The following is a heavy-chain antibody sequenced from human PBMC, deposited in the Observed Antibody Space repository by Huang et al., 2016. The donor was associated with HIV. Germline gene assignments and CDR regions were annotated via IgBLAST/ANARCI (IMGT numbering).Heavy chain of an antibody. CDR1: RFTFSNYA. CDR2: ISYEGRNK. D-gene: IGHD5-12*01. Sequence: QVQLVESGGGVVQPGRSLRLSCAASRFTFSNYAMHWVRQAPGKGLERVAMISYEGRNKDYADSVKGRFTISRDNSKNTLYLQMNSLRAEDTAVYYCARDLWLRDLYYYYYMDVWGKGTTVTVSS. J-gene: IGHJ6*03. CDR3: ARDLWLRDLYYYYYMDV. V-gene: IGHV3-30*04.